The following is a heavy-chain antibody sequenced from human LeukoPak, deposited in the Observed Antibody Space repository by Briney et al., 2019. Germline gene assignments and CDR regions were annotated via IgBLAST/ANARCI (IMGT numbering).Heavy chain of an antibody. V-gene: IGHV4-34*01. J-gene: IGHJ4*02. CDR2: INHSGST. D-gene: IGHD3-10*01. Sequence: SETLSLTCAVYGGSFSGYYWSWIRQPPGKGLEWIGEINHSGSTNYNPSLKSRVTISVDTSKNQFSLKLSSVTAEDTAVYYCAKGDSGLLWFGESALIDYWGQGTLVTVSS. CDR3: AKGDSGLLWFGESALIDY. CDR1: GGSFSGYY.